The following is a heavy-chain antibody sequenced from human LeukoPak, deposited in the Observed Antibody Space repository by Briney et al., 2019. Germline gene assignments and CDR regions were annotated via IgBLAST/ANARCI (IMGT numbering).Heavy chain of an antibody. CDR3: AKSNGYGLVDI. Sequence: PSETLSLTCTVSGYSISSGYYWGWIRQPPGKGLEWIGNIFYSGSTYYSPSLRSRVTISLDTSRNQFSLKLNSVTAADTVVYYCAKSNGYGLVDIWGQGTMVTVSS. D-gene: IGHD3-10*01. J-gene: IGHJ3*02. CDR2: IFYSGST. CDR1: GYSISSGYY. V-gene: IGHV4-38-2*02.